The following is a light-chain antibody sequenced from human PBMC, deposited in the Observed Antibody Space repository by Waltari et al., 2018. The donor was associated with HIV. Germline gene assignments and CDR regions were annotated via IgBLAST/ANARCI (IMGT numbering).Light chain of an antibody. J-gene: IGLJ3*02. Sequence: QSALTQPASVSGSPGQSITISCTGTSSDVGGYNYVSWYQQHPGKAPKLMIYDVTNRPSGVSKRFAGSKSGNTASLTISGLQLEDEADYYCSAYTSSSTWVFGGGTKLTVL. V-gene: IGLV2-14*03. CDR2: DVT. CDR3: SAYTSSSTWV. CDR1: SSDVGGYNY.